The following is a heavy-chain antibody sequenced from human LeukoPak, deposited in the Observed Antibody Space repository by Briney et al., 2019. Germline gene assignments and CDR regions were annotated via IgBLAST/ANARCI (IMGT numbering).Heavy chain of an antibody. Sequence: GASVKVSCKASGGTFSSYAISWVRQAPGQGLEWMGGIIPIFGTANYAQKFQGRVTITTDESTSTAYMELSSLRSEDTAVYYCALELPSRLFDYWGQGTLVTVSS. D-gene: IGHD1-26*01. CDR2: IIPIFGTA. CDR1: GGTFSSYA. CDR3: ALELPSRLFDY. V-gene: IGHV1-69*05. J-gene: IGHJ4*02.